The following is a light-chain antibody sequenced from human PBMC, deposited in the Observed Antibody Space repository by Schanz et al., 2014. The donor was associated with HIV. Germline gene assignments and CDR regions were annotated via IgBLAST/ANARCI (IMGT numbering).Light chain of an antibody. CDR3: QQSYSTPPT. V-gene: IGKV1-8*01. Sequence: AIRITQSPSSLSASTGDRVTITCRASEGISSYLAWYQQKPGRAPKLLIYAASTLQSGVPSRFSGSGSGTDFTLTISRLQPEDFATYYCQQSYSTPPTFGQGTRLEIK. J-gene: IGKJ5*01. CDR1: EGISSY. CDR2: AAS.